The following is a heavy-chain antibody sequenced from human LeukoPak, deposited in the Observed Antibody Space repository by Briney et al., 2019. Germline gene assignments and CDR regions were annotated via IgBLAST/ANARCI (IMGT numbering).Heavy chain of an antibody. CDR3: ARDHITGTPH. D-gene: IGHD1-20*01. Sequence: GGSLRLSCAASGFTFSTYNMNCVRQAPGKGLEWVSYISSSGSTIYYADSVKGRFAISRDNAKNSLYLQMNSLRAEDTAVYYCARDHITGTPHWGQGTLVTVSS. CDR1: GFTFSTYN. J-gene: IGHJ4*02. V-gene: IGHV3-48*04. CDR2: ISSSGSTI.